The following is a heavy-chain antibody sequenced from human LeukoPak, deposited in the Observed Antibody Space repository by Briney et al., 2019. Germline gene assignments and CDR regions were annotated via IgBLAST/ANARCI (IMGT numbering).Heavy chain of an antibody. V-gene: IGHV3-73*01. CDR3: SNGHYGLDV. CDR2: VGSKVDNYAT. J-gene: IGHJ6*02. Sequence: GGSLRLSCAASGFTFSASSLNWVRRASGKGLEWVGRVGSKVDNYATAYAESVKGRFIISREDSKNTAYLQMNSLKTDDTAVYYCSNGHYGLDVWGQGTTVTVSS. CDR1: GFTFSASS.